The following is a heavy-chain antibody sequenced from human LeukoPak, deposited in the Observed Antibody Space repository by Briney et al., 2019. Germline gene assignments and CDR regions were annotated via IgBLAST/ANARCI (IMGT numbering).Heavy chain of an antibody. D-gene: IGHD3-10*01. CDR3: VRDGEGVAISVNYWFDP. J-gene: IGHJ5*02. V-gene: IGHV1-2*06. Sequence: ASVKVSCKASGYTFTGYYMHWVRQAPGQGLEWMGRINPNSGGTNYAQKFQGRVTVTRDTSISTAYMELRGLRSEDTAVYYCVRDGEGVAISVNYWFDPWGQGTLVTVSS. CDR2: INPNSGGT. CDR1: GYTFTGYY.